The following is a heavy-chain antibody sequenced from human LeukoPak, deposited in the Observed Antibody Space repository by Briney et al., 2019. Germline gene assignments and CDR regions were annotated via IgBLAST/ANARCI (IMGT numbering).Heavy chain of an antibody. J-gene: IGHJ4*02. CDR2: IYSGAGT. V-gene: IGHV3-53*01. CDR3: ARDRHQGYYFDY. D-gene: IGHD2-2*01. CDR1: GFTVDSNY. Sequence: GGSLRLSCAASGFTVDSNYMSWVRQAPGRGLEWVSLIYSGAGTYYADSVKGRFTISRDSSKNTLYLQMNSLRAEDTAVYYCARDRHQGYYFDYWGQGTLVTVSS.